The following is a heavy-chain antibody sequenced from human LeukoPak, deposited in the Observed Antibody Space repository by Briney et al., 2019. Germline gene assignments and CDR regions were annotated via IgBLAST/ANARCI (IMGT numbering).Heavy chain of an antibody. CDR1: GGSFSDYF. J-gene: IGHJ4*02. D-gene: IGHD3-10*01. Sequence: PSETLSLTCAVHGGSFSDYFWSWIRQPPGQGLEWIGEIKHGGSTNYNSALKSRVTISVDTSKNEFSLKLSSVTAADTAMYYCARSRGGINYGLNFFDSWGQGTLVSVSS. CDR3: ARSRGGINYGLNFFDS. CDR2: IKHGGST. V-gene: IGHV4-34*01.